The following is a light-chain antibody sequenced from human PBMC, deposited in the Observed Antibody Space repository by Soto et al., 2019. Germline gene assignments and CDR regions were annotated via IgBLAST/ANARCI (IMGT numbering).Light chain of an antibody. J-gene: IGKJ1*01. CDR2: GAS. Sequence: EIVMTQYPATLSVSPGERSTLSCMASQSLRTDLAWYQQKPGQAPRLLIYGASTRATGIPARFSGSGSGTEFTLTISSLQPDDFAPYYCQQYNSDSPSTFGQGTKVDIK. CDR1: QSLRTD. CDR3: QQYNSDSPST. V-gene: IGKV3-15*01.